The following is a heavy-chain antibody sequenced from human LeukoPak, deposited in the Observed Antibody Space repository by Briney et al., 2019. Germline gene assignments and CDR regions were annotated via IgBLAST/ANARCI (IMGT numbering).Heavy chain of an antibody. CDR3: ARGSGSYYHNYYGMDV. J-gene: IGHJ6*02. CDR1: GFTFSSYW. V-gene: IGHV3-74*01. D-gene: IGHD1-26*01. Sequence: GGSLRLSCAASGFTFSSYWMHWVRQAPGKGLVWVSRINSDGSSTSYADSVKGRFTISRDNAKNTLYLQMNSLRAEDTAVYYCARGSGSYYHNYYGMDVWGQGTTVTVSS. CDR2: INSDGSST.